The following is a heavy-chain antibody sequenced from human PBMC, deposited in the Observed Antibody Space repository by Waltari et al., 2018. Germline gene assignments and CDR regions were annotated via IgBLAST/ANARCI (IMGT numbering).Heavy chain of an antibody. CDR3: AEGLMDYFDY. V-gene: IGHV4-34*01. CDR2: INHSGST. Sequence: QVQLQQWGAGLLKPSETLSLTCAVYGGSFSGYYWSWIRQPPGKGLEWIGEINHSGSTNYNPSLKRRVTISVDTSKNQFSLKLSSVTAADTAVYYCAEGLMDYFDYWGQGTLVIVSS. D-gene: IGHD3-16*01. CDR1: GGSFSGYY. J-gene: IGHJ4*02.